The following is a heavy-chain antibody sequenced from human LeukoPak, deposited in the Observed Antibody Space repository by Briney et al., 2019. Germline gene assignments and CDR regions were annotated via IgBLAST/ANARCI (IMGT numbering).Heavy chain of an antibody. Sequence: SETLSLTCTVSGGSISSYYWSWIRQPPGKGLEWIGYIYYSGSTNYNPSLKSRVTISVDTSKNQFSLKLSSVTAEDTAVYYCARESDTAMVFKPVYWGQGTLVTVSS. CDR1: GGSISSYY. J-gene: IGHJ4*02. V-gene: IGHV4-59*12. CDR3: ARESDTAMVFKPVY. D-gene: IGHD5-18*01. CDR2: IYYSGST.